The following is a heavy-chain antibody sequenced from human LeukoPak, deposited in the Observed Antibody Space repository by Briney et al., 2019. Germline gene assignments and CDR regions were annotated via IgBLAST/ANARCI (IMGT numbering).Heavy chain of an antibody. J-gene: IGHJ4*02. Sequence: ASVKVSCKASVYIFTSYDINWVRQATGQGLEWMGWMNPNSGNTGYAQKFQGRVTMTRNTSISTAYMELSSLRSEDTAVYYCARGYLRSFSDYWGQGTLVTVSS. D-gene: IGHD2/OR15-2a*01. CDR1: VYIFTSYD. CDR2: MNPNSGNT. V-gene: IGHV1-8*01. CDR3: ARGYLRSFSDY.